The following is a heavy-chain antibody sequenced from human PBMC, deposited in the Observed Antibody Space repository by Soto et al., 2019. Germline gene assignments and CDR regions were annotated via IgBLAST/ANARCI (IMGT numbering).Heavy chain of an antibody. D-gene: IGHD3-22*01. Sequence: SETLSLTCAVSGGSISSSNWWSWVRQPPGKGLEWIGEIYPSGSTSYNPSLKSRVTISVDKSKNQFPLKLSSVTAADTAVYYCARIRTYYYANSGYYRYFDLWGRGTLVTVSS. CDR3: ARIRTYYYANSGYYRYFDL. CDR2: IYPSGST. J-gene: IGHJ2*01. V-gene: IGHV4-4*02. CDR1: GGSISSSNW.